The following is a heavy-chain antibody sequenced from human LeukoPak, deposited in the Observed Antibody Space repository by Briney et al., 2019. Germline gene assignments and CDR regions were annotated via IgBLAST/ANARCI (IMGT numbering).Heavy chain of an antibody. D-gene: IGHD2-2*01. CDR3: ARYLVVPAATTFDP. J-gene: IGHJ5*02. V-gene: IGHV4-59*01. CDR2: IYYSGST. CDR1: GGSISSYY. Sequence: SETLSLTCTVSGGSISSYYWSWIRQPPGKGREWIGYIYYSGSTNYNPSLKSRVTISVDTSKNQFSLKLSSVTAADTAVYYCARYLVVPAATTFDPWGQGTLVTVSS.